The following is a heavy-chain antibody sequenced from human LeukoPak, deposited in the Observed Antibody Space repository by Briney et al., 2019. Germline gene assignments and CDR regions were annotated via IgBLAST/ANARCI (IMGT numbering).Heavy chain of an antibody. CDR1: GFTFSSYW. CDR3: AELGITMIGGV. J-gene: IGHJ6*04. Sequence: GGSLRLSCAASGFTFSSYWMHWVRHAPGKGLVWVSRIKSDGSGTTYADSVQGRFTMSRDNAKNSLYLQMNSLRAEDTAVYYCAELGITMIGGVWGKGTTVTISS. CDR2: IKSDGSGT. D-gene: IGHD3-10*02. V-gene: IGHV3-74*01.